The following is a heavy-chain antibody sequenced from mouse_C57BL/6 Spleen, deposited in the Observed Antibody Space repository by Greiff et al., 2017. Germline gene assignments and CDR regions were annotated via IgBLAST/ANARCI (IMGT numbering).Heavy chain of an antibody. CDR1: GYTFTSYW. CDR3: ARRSLYYAMDY. CDR2: IDPSDSYT. J-gene: IGHJ4*01. V-gene: IGHV1-50*01. Sequence: QVQLKQPGAELVKPGASVKLSCKASGYTFTSYWMQWVKQRPGQGLEWIGEIDPSDSYTNYNQKFKGKATLTVDTSSSTAYMQLSSLTSEDSAVYYCARRSLYYAMDYWGQGTTDTVA.